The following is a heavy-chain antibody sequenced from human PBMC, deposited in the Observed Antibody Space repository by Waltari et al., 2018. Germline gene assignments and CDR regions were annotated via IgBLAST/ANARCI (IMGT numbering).Heavy chain of an antibody. Sequence: EVQLVESGGGLIQPGGSLRLSCVASGFTFNGYEMNWVRQAPGKVLEWVSYISSSGTTMSYAESVKGRFTISRDNAKNSLWLQMNSLRVEDTAVYYCAGSGSNRDYWGRGTLITVSS. CDR1: GFTFNGYE. J-gene: IGHJ4*02. V-gene: IGHV3-48*03. CDR3: AGSGSNRDY. D-gene: IGHD1-26*01. CDR2: ISSSGTTM.